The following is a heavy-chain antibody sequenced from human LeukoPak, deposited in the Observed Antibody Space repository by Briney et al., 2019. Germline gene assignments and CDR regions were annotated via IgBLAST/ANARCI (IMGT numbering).Heavy chain of an antibody. CDR3: IRGTVGAPGNDY. V-gene: IGHV3-74*01. J-gene: IGHJ4*02. Sequence: GGSLRLSCAASGFMFDDYGMSWVRQAPGKGLVWVSRIDTDGSFTSYADSVRGRFTISRDNAKNTLYLQMSSLRAEDTAVYYCIRGTVGAPGNDYWGQGTPVTVSS. CDR2: IDTDGSFT. D-gene: IGHD1-26*01. CDR1: GFMFDDYG.